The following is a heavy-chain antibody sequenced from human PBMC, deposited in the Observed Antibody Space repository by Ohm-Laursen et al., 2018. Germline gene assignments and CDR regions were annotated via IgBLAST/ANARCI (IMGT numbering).Heavy chain of an antibody. CDR3: AKDFGFKGDYYDY. V-gene: IGHV3-23*01. D-gene: IGHD3-10*01. CDR2: ISGSGGST. J-gene: IGHJ4*02. CDR1: GFTFSSYA. Sequence: SLRLSCSASGFTFSSYAMSWVRQAPGKGLAWVSAISGSGGSTYYADSVKGRFTISRDNSKNTLYLQMNSLRAEDTAVYYCAKDFGFKGDYYDYWGQGTLVTVSS.